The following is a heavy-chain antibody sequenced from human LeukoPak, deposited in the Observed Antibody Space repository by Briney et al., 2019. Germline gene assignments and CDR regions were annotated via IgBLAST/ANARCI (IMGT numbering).Heavy chain of an antibody. D-gene: IGHD6-13*01. CDR1: GGSFSGYY. Sequence: SETLSLTCAVYGGSFSGYYWSWIRQPPGKGLEWIGEINHSGSTNYNPSLKSRVTISVDTSKNQFSLKLSSVTAADTAVYYCARGRYSSSWYAWFDPWGREPWSPSPQ. J-gene: IGHJ5*02. CDR2: INHSGST. CDR3: ARGRYSSSWYAWFDP. V-gene: IGHV4-34*01.